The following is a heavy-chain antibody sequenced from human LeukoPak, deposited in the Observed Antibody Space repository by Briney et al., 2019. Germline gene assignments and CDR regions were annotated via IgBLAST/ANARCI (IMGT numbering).Heavy chain of an antibody. CDR3: ARELSEGALDY. D-gene: IGHD1-26*01. V-gene: IGHV3-33*01. Sequence: GRSLRLSCAASGFTFSSYGMHWVRQAPGKGLEWVAVIWYDGSNKYYADSVKGRFTISRDNPKNTLYLQMNSLRAEDTAVYYCARELSEGALDYWGQGTLVTVSS. CDR2: IWYDGSNK. J-gene: IGHJ4*02. CDR1: GFTFSSYG.